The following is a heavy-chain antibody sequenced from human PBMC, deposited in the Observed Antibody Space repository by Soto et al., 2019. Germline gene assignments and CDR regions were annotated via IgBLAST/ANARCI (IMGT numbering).Heavy chain of an antibody. J-gene: IGHJ4*02. Sequence: ASVKVSCKASGYTFTSYYMHWVRQAPGQGLEWMGIFNPGGGKTSYAQKFQGRVTMTEDTSTDTAYMELSSLRSEDTAVYYCAIFTYDSSGGFDYWGQGTLVTVSS. D-gene: IGHD3-22*01. CDR2: FNPGGGKT. CDR3: AIFTYDSSGGFDY. CDR1: GYTFTSYY. V-gene: IGHV1-46*01.